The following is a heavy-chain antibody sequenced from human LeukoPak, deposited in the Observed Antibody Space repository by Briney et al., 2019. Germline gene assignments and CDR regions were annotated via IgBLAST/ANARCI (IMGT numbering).Heavy chain of an antibody. V-gene: IGHV1-18*01. CDR1: GYTFTSYG. CDR2: ISAYNGNT. D-gene: IGHD2-15*01. Sequence: ASVKVSCKASGYTFTSYGISRVRQAPGQGLEWMGWISAYNGNTNYAQKLQGRVTMTTDTSTSTAYMELRSPRSDDTAVYYCARRAQRYCSGGSCYVPDYWGQGTLVTVSS. J-gene: IGHJ4*02. CDR3: ARRAQRYCSGGSCYVPDY.